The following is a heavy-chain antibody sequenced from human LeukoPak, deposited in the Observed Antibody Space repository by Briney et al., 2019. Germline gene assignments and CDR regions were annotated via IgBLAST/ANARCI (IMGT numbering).Heavy chain of an antibody. V-gene: IGHV3-48*03. J-gene: IGHJ4*02. D-gene: IGHD3-22*01. Sequence: GGSLRLSCAASGFTFNSHDMNCVRQAPGKGLESVSHINRIGSGVYYADSVKGRFTISRDNAKSSLYLQMNSLRAEDTVVYYCVIPPYYYDITAWGQGTLVTVSS. CDR3: VIPPYYYDITA. CDR2: INRIGSGV. CDR1: GFTFNSHD.